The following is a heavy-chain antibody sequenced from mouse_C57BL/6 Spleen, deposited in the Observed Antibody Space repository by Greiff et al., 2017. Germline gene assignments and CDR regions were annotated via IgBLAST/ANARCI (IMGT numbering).Heavy chain of an antibody. CDR2: IDPEDGET. V-gene: IGHV14-2*01. CDR3: ASSYSNYVGYFDV. CDR1: GFNIKDYY. D-gene: IGHD2-5*01. Sequence: VRVKQSGAELVKPGASVKLSCTASGFNIKDYYMHWVKQRTEQGLEWIGRIDPEDGETKYAPKFQGKATITADTSSNTAYLQLSSLTSEDTAVYYCASSYSNYVGYFDVWGTGTTVTVSS. J-gene: IGHJ1*03.